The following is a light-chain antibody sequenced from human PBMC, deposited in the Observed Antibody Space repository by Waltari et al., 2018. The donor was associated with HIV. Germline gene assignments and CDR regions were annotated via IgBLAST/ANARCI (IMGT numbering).Light chain of an antibody. CDR3: MQALESPLT. J-gene: IGKJ4*01. CDR2: LGS. V-gene: IGKV2-28*01. Sequence: DIVMTQSPLSLSVTPGEPASISCRSSQSLLRSNRYLFLDVYLQKPGQSPQLLIYLGSNRASGVPDRISGSGSATDFTLEISRVEAEDVGIYYCMQALESPLTFGGGTRVEI. CDR1: QSLLRSNRYLF.